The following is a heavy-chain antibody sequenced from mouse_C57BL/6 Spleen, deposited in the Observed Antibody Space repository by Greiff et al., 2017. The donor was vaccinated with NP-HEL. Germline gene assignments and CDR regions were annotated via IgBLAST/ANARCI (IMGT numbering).Heavy chain of an antibody. D-gene: IGHD4-1*01. Sequence: EVKLMESGAGLVKPGGSLKLSCAASGFTFSSYAMSWVRQTPEKRLEWVAYISSGGDYIYYADTVKGRFTISRDNARNTLYLQMSSLKSEDTAMYYCTRAGKTGPYYFDYWGQGTTLTVSS. CDR1: GFTFSSYA. J-gene: IGHJ2*01. V-gene: IGHV5-9-1*02. CDR2: ISSGGDYI. CDR3: TRAGKTGPYYFDY.